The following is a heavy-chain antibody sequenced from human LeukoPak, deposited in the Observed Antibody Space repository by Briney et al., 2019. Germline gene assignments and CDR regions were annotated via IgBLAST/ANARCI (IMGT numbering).Heavy chain of an antibody. Sequence: PSQILSLTCTVSGGSISSGDYYWSWIRQPPGKGLEWIGYIYYSGSTYYNPSLKSRVTISVDTSKNQFSLKLSSVTAADTAVYYCARVYCSGGSCYSGGWSNFDYWGQGTLVTVSS. J-gene: IGHJ4*02. CDR3: ARVYCSGGSCYSGGWSNFDY. CDR1: GGSISSGDYY. D-gene: IGHD2-15*01. V-gene: IGHV4-30-4*01. CDR2: IYYSGST.